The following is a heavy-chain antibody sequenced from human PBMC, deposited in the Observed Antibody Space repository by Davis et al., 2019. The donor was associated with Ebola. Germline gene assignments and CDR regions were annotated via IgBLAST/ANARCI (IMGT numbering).Heavy chain of an antibody. J-gene: IGHJ4*02. V-gene: IGHV1-24*01. CDR2: FDPEDGEA. CDR3: AIGGLKGGFDY. D-gene: IGHD3-16*01. CDR1: EYTLAELS. Sequence: ASVKVSCKVSEYTLAELSIHWVRQAPGEGLEWMGCFDPEDGEAIYAQKFQDRVTMTEDTPTDTAHMELSSLRSKDTAIYYCAIGGLKGGFDYWGRGTLVTVSS.